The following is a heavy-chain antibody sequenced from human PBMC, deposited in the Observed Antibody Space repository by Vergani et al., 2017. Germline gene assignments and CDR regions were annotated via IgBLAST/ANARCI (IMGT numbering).Heavy chain of an antibody. V-gene: IGHV4-59*12. CDR1: GGSISSYY. CDR2: INHSGST. CDR3: AREGGWYGNQQYNWFDP. J-gene: IGHJ5*02. D-gene: IGHD6-19*01. Sequence: QVQLQESGPGLVKPSETLSLTCTVSGGSISSYYWSWIRQPPGKGLEWIGEINHSGSTNYNPSLKSRVTISVATSKNQFSLKLSSVTAADTAVYYCAREGGWYGNQQYNWFDPWGQGTLVTVSS.